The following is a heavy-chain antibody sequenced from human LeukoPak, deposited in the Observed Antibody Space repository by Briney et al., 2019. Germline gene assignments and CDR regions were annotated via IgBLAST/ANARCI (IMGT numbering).Heavy chain of an antibody. J-gene: IGHJ4*02. CDR3: ARPGYSSSLDY. Sequence: KVSCKASGGTFSSYAISWVRQAPGQGLEWMGIIYPADSDTRYSPSFQGQVTISADKSISTAYLQWSSLKASDTAMYYCARPGYSSSLDYWGQGTLVTVSS. D-gene: IGHD6-13*01. CDR2: IYPADSDT. CDR1: GGTFSSYA. V-gene: IGHV5-51*01.